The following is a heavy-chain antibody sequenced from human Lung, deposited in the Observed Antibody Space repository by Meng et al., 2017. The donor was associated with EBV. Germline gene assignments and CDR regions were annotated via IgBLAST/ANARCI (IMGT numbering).Heavy chain of an antibody. CDR2: TYYRSKWYN. J-gene: IGHJ2*01. Sequence: QQSGPGLVKPSQTLSLTCVISGDSVPSSSAAWTWIRQSPSRGLEWLGRTYYRSKWYNDYAVFVKSRITINPDTSKNQFSLQLNSVTPEDTAVYYCARGATSVFDLWGRGTLVTVSS. CDR1: GDSVPSSSAA. CDR3: ARGATSVFDL. V-gene: IGHV6-1*01.